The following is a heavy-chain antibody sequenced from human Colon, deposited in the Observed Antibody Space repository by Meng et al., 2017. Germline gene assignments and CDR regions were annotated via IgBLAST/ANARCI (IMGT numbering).Heavy chain of an antibody. V-gene: IGHV3-30*04. CDR3: ARTLGAAAGTRYFDY. Sequence: GQSLKTSCAASRFTFSSYAMHWVRQAPGKGQEWVAVISYDGSNKYYADSVKGRFTISRDNSKNTLYLQMNSLRAEDTAVYYCARTLGAAAGTRYFDYWGQGTLVTVSS. CDR2: ISYDGSNK. CDR1: RFTFSSYA. D-gene: IGHD6-13*01. J-gene: IGHJ4*02.